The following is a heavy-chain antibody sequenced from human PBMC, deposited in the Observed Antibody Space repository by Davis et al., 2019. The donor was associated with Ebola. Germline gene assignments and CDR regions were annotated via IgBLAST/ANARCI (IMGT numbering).Heavy chain of an antibody. J-gene: IGHJ4*02. CDR3: ARRGYSALD. D-gene: IGHD5-12*01. CDR2: IKQDGSEK. CDR1: GFTFNKYW. Sequence: GESLKISRAASGFTFNKYWMTWVRQAPGKGLEWVANIKQDGSEKYYVDSVKGRFTISRDNAKNSLYLQMNSLRAEDTAVYYCARRGYSALDWGQGTLVTVSS. V-gene: IGHV3-7*03.